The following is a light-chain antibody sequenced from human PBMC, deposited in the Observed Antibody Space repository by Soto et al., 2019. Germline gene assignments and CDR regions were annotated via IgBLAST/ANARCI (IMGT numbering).Light chain of an antibody. V-gene: IGLV1-51*01. J-gene: IGLJ1*01. Sequence: QSVLTQPPSVSAAPGQRVTISCSGSSSNIGGNSVSWYQQLPGTAPKLLIYDDDKRPSGIPDRFSHPKSGTSATLGITGFQTGDEADYYCGSWDSSLSAYVFGTGTKVTVL. CDR2: DDD. CDR3: GSWDSSLSAYV. CDR1: SSNIGGNS.